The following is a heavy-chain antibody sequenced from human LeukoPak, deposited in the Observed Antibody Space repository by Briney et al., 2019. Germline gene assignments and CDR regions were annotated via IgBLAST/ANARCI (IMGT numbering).Heavy chain of an antibody. CDR3: ARVAIPAYDSSGYYYFDY. V-gene: IGHV3-48*03. CDR2: ISSSGSTI. CDR1: GFTFSSYE. Sequence: GSLRLSCAASGFTFSSYEMNWVRQAPGKGLEWVSYISSSGSTIYYADSVKGRFTISRDNAKNSLYLQMNSLRAEDTAVYYCARVAIPAYDSSGYYYFDYWGQGTLVTVSS. D-gene: IGHD3-22*01. J-gene: IGHJ4*02.